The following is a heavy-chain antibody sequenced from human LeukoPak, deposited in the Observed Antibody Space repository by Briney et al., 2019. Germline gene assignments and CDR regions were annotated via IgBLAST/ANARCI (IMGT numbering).Heavy chain of an antibody. CDR3: ARVTYGSGTYGAFDY. D-gene: IGHD3-10*01. J-gene: IGHJ4*02. CDR2: ISGSGDNT. Sequence: GGTLRLSCAASGFTFSSHGMSWVRQAPGKGLEWVSTISGSGDNTYYADSVKGRFTISRDNSKNTLYLQMNSLRAEDTAVYYCARVTYGSGTYGAFDYWGQGTLVTVSS. V-gene: IGHV3-23*01. CDR1: GFTFSSHG.